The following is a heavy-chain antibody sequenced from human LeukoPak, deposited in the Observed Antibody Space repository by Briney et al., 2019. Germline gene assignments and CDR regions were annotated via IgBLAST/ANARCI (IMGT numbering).Heavy chain of an antibody. J-gene: IGHJ6*03. CDR3: ARVGYCSSTSCHINYYMDV. D-gene: IGHD2-2*03. Sequence: WASVKVSCKASGGTFSSYAISWVRQAPGQGLEWMGRIIPIFGTANYAQKFQGRVTITADESTSTAYMELSSLRSEDTAVYYCARVGYCSSTSCHINYYMDVWGKGTTVTVSS. CDR1: GGTFSSYA. V-gene: IGHV1-69*13. CDR2: IIPIFGTA.